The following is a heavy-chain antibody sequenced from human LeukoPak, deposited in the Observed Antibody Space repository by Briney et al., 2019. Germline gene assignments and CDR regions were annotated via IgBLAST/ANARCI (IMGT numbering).Heavy chain of an antibody. CDR3: ARDHSNYYDSSGYYYDWFDP. V-gene: IGHV4-38-2*02. J-gene: IGHJ5*02. D-gene: IGHD3-22*01. CDR1: GYSISSGFY. Sequence: SETLSLTCTVSGYSISSGFYWGWIRQPPGMGLEWIGSLYHSGNPYYNPSLKSRLTISLDTSKNQFSLKLSPVTAADTAVYYCARDHSNYYDSSGYYYDWFDPWGQGTLVTVSS. CDR2: LYHSGNP.